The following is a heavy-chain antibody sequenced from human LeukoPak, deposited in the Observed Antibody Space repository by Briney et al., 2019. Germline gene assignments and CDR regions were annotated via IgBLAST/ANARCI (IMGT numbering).Heavy chain of an antibody. D-gene: IGHD5-18*01. V-gene: IGHV4-4*07. CDR3: ARDQLRTPNIQLWEAESYYYYGMDV. Sequence: PSETLSLTCTVSGGSISSYYWSWIRPPAGKELEWIGRIYTSGSTNYNPSLKSRVTMSVDTSKNQFSLRLSSVTAADTAVYYCARDQLRTPNIQLWEAESYYYYGMDVWGQGTTVTVSS. CDR1: GGSISSYY. J-gene: IGHJ6*02. CDR2: IYTSGST.